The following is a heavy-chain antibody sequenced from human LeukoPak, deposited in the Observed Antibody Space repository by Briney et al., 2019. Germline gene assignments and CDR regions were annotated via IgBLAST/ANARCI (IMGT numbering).Heavy chain of an antibody. D-gene: IGHD5-12*01. J-gene: IGHJ4*02. CDR3: ARSGYSGYGGDY. V-gene: IGHV5-51*01. CDR2: IFPSDSDT. CDR1: GYRFTTYW. Sequence: GESLKISCQGFGYRFTTYWIAWVRQMPGKGLEWMGIIFPSDSDTRYSPSFQGQVTLSADKSISTAYLQWSSLKASDTAMYYCARSGYSGYGGDYWGQGTLVTVSS.